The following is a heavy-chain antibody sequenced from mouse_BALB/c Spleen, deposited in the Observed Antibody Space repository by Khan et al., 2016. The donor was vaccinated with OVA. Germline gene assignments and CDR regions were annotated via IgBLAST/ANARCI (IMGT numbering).Heavy chain of an antibody. V-gene: IGHV1-54*01. J-gene: IGHJ4*01. D-gene: IGHD2-10*01. CDR2: INPGSGGT. CDR3: ARKNKAYYGNYYTIDY. CDR1: GYAFTNYL. Sequence: VQLVESGAELVRPGTSVKVSCKASGYAFTNYLIEWIKQRPGQGLEWIGVINPGSGGTNYNEKFKGKATLTADKSSSTAYMQLSSLTTDDAAVYFYARKNKAYYGNYYTIDYWGQGTSVTVSS.